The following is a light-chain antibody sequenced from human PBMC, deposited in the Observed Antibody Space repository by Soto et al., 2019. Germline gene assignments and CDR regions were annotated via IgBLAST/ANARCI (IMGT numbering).Light chain of an antibody. CDR1: QSVSSN. V-gene: IGKV3-15*01. CDR3: QQYSNWPPLT. J-gene: IGKJ4*01. Sequence: EIVMTQSPATLSLSPGERATLSCRASQSVSSNFAWYQQKPGQAPRRLIYGAASSATGIPARFSGSGSGTEFTLTISRLQSEDFAVYYCQQYSNWPPLTFGGGTKVEIK. CDR2: GAA.